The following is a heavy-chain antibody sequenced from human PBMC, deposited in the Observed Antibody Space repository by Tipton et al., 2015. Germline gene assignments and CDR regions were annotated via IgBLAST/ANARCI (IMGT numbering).Heavy chain of an antibody. Sequence: GLVKPSQSLSLTCGISGDSVSSNSATWNWFRRSPSRGLEWLGRTYYRSKWYNDYAVSVKSRITVTPDTSKNQFSLHLNSVTPEDAAVYYCTRDPAYYYGMDVWGQGTTVTVSS. CDR1: GDSVSSNSAT. D-gene: IGHD6-25*01. CDR2: TYYRSKWYN. CDR3: TRDPAYYYGMDV. J-gene: IGHJ6*02. V-gene: IGHV6-1*01.